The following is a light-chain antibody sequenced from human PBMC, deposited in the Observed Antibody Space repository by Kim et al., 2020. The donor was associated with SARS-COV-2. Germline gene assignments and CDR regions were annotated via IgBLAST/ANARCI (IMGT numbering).Light chain of an antibody. CDR2: DAS. Sequence: LSAGERGTLSCRASQSVSSDVAWYQQKPGQAPRLLIYDASNRATGIPARFSGSGSGTDFTLTISSLEPEDFAVYYCQQRSNWPITFGQGTRLEIK. CDR1: QSVSSD. V-gene: IGKV3-11*01. J-gene: IGKJ5*01. CDR3: QQRSNWPIT.